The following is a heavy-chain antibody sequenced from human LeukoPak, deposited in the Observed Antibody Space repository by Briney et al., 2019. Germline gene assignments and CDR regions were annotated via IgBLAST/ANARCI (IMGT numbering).Heavy chain of an antibody. D-gene: IGHD1-14*01. Sequence: ASVKDSPTHTGYRFTAYYIFSMHHAPCQGLQRTRPINLYNGATKYAQRFQSRVTMTRDTSISTAYMELSRLRSDDTATYYCASWAGGNEPVASFDYWGQATLVTASS. V-gene: IGHV1-2*06. CDR2: INLYNGAT. J-gene: IGHJ4*02. CDR3: ASWAGGNEPVASFDY. CDR1: GYRFTAYY.